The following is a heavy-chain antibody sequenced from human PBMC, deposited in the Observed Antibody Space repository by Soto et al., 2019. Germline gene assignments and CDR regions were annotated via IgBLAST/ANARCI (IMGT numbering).Heavy chain of an antibody. Sequence: GESLKISCKASGYAFSDYWIGWVRQKPGKGPEWLGSIYPGDSEKRYSPPFEGQVTISADKSISTAYLQWSSLKASDTAMYYCARHGDSSGGYYYYGMDVWGQGTTVTVSS. CDR3: ARHGDSSGGYYYYGMDV. CDR1: GYAFSDYW. CDR2: IYPGDSEK. D-gene: IGHD6-19*01. J-gene: IGHJ6*02. V-gene: IGHV5-51*01.